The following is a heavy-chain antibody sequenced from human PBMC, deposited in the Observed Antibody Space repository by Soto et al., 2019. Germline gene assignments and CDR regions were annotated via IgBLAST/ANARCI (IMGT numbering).Heavy chain of an antibody. J-gene: IGHJ4*02. CDR2: IYHSGST. D-gene: IGHD6-19*01. V-gene: IGHV4-4*02. CDR3: ARRGRYSSGWYYFDY. Sequence: QVRLQESGPGLVKPSGTLSLTCAVSGGSISSSNWWSWVRQPPGKGLEWIGEIYHSGSTNYNPSLKSRVTISVDKSKNQFSLKLSSVTAADTAVYYCARRGRYSSGWYYFDYWGQGTLVTVSS. CDR1: GGSISSSNW.